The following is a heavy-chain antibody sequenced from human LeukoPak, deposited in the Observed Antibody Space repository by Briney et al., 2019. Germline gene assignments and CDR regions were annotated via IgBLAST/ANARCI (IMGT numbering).Heavy chain of an antibody. D-gene: IGHD3-10*01. J-gene: IGHJ4*02. CDR3: ALQREIQPGSRSYYFDW. CDR2: ASGYYCGDS. V-gene: IGHV4-39*01. CDR1: GASITSRDFY. Sequence: SETLSLTCTVSGASITSRDFYWGWFRQPPGKGVEWIGSASGYYCGDSFYNTSLESRVTISIHTSKNQFSLNLSSVTAADTAVYYCALQREIQPGSRSYYFDWWGQGTLVIVNS.